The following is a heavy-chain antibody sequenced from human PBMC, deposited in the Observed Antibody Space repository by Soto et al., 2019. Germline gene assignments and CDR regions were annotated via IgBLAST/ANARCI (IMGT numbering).Heavy chain of an antibody. CDR2: IYYSGST. Sequence: TXSLTCRVSGVSISSYYWSCSRHPPVKGLEWIGYIYYSGSTNYNPSLKSRVTISVDTSKNQFSLKLSSVTAADTAVYYCARGITISGVVIIGFGPWGQATLVIVSS. CDR1: GVSISSYY. D-gene: IGHD3-3*01. CDR3: ARGITISGVVIIGFGP. J-gene: IGHJ5*02. V-gene: IGHV4-59*13.